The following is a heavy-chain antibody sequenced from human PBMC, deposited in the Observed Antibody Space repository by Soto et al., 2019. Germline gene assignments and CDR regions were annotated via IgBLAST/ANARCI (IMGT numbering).Heavy chain of an antibody. CDR1: GFTFSSYG. CDR2: ISYDGSNK. V-gene: IGHV3-30*18. Sequence: QVQLVESGGGVVQPGRSLRLSCAASGFTFSSYGMHWVRQAPGKGLEWVAVISYDGSNKYYADSVKGRFTISRDNSKNTLYLQMNSLRAEDTAVYYGGKEGRYYGSGADYWGQGTLVTVSS. CDR3: GKEGRYYGSGADY. J-gene: IGHJ4*02. D-gene: IGHD3-10*01.